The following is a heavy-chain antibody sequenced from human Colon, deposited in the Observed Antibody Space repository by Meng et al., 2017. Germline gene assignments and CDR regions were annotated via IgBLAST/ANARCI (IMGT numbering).Heavy chain of an antibody. CDR2: TYYRSEWQN. Sequence: QVQLQQSGPGLVKPSQTSSLTCAISGDSVSSNRALWHWVRQSPSRGLEWLGQTYYRSEWQNHYGVSVKSRITINADTSRNHFSLHLNSVTPEDTAVYYCTTWYGEYWGQGTLVTVSS. V-gene: IGHV6-1*01. D-gene: IGHD3-10*01. CDR3: TTWYGEY. J-gene: IGHJ4*02. CDR1: GDSVSSNRAL.